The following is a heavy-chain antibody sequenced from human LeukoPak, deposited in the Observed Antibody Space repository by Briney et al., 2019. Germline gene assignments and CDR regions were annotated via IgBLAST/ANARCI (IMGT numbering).Heavy chain of an antibody. J-gene: IGHJ4*02. CDR1: GDSVSSNSAA. CDR3: ARGSIAAAGIWCFDY. D-gene: IGHD6-13*01. Sequence: SQTLSLTCAISGDSVSSNSAAWNWIRQSPSRGLEWLGRTYYRSKWYNDYALSVKSRITINPDTSKNQFSLQLNSVTPEDTAVYYCARGSIAAAGIWCFDYWGQGTLVTVSS. V-gene: IGHV6-1*01. CDR2: TYYRSKWYN.